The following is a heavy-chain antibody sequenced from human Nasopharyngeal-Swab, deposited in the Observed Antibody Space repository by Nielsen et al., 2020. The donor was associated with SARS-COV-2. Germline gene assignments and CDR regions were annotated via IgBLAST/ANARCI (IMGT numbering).Heavy chain of an antibody. CDR2: ISGSGGST. V-gene: IGHV3-23*01. CDR1: GFTFSSYA. CDR3: AKVDMVRGVLDAFDI. J-gene: IGHJ3*02. D-gene: IGHD3-10*01. Sequence: EGSLRLSCAASGFTFSSYAMSWVRQAPGKGLEWVSAISGSGGSTYYADSVKGRFTISRDNSKNTLYLQMNSLRAEDTAVYYCAKVDMVRGVLDAFDIWGQGTMVTVSS.